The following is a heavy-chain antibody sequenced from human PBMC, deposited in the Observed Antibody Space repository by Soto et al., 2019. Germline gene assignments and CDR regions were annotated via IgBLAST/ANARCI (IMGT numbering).Heavy chain of an antibody. J-gene: IGHJ3*02. CDR2: IIPILGIA. Sequence: GASVKVSCKASGGTFSSYTISWVRQAPGQGLEWMGRIIPILGIANYAQKFQGRVTITADKSTSTAYMELSSLRSEDTAVYYCAREQLRADAFDIWGQGTMVTVSS. V-gene: IGHV1-69*04. CDR3: AREQLRADAFDI. D-gene: IGHD1-26*01. CDR1: GGTFSSYT.